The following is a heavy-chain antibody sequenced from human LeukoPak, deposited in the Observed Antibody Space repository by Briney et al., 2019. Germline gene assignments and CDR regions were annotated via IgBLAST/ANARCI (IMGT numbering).Heavy chain of an antibody. CDR3: ARHASTAMVIGY. CDR1: GYSFTTYW. D-gene: IGHD5-18*01. J-gene: IGHJ4*02. V-gene: IGHV5-51*01. Sequence: GESLKISCKTSGYSFTTYWIAWVRQMPGKGLEWMGIIYPGDSDTRYSPSFQGQVTISADKSISTAYLQWSSLKASDTAVYYCARHASTAMVIGYWGQGTLVTVSS. CDR2: IYPGDSDT.